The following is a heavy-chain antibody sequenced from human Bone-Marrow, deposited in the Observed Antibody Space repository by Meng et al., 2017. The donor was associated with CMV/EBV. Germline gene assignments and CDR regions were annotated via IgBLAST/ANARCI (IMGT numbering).Heavy chain of an antibody. D-gene: IGHD1-20*01. J-gene: IGHJ5*02. V-gene: IGHV1-8*03. CDR3: AREGSSYNWRSWFDP. CDR1: GYTFTSYD. CDR2: MNPNSGNT. Sequence: ASVKVSCKASGYTFTSYDINWVRQATGQGLEWMGWMNPNSGNTGYAQKFQGRVTITRNTSISTAYMELSSLRSEDTAVYYCAREGSSYNWRSWFDPWGQGTLVTVSS.